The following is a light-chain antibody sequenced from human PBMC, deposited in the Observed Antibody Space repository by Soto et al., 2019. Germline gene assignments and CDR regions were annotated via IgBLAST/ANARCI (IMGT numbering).Light chain of an antibody. J-gene: IGKJ1*01. CDR2: DAS. V-gene: IGKV3-20*01. CDR1: QSIGTY. Sequence: TLSLSPGEGATLSCRASQSIGTYLAWYQHKPGQAPRLLIFDASNRATGIPARFSGSGSGTDFTLTISRLEPEDFAVYYRQQYGDSPPTWTFGQGTRWIS. CDR3: QQYGDSPPTWT.